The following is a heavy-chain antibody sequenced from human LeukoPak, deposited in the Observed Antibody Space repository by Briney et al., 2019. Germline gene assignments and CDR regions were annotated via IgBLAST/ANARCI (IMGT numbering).Heavy chain of an antibody. D-gene: IGHD3-10*01. Sequence: SETLSLTCTVSGYSISSGYYWGWIRQSPGKGLEWIGSIYHSGRTHYSPSLQSRVTISVDTSNNQVSLKLNSVIAADTAVYYCARGRSRITMVRGVPNWFDPWGQGTLVTVSS. V-gene: IGHV4-38-2*02. CDR1: GYSISSGYY. CDR2: IYHSGRT. CDR3: ARGRSRITMVRGVPNWFDP. J-gene: IGHJ5*02.